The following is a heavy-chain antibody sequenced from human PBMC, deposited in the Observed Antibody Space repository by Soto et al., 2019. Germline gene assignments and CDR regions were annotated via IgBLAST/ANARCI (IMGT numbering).Heavy chain of an antibody. CDR3: TRDVLNYDILTGPGMGDY. Sequence: PGGSLRLSCTASGFTFGDYAMSWFRQAPGKGLEWVGFIRSKAYGGTTEYAASVKGRFTISRDDSKSIAYLQMNSLKTEDTAVYYCTRDVLNYDILTGPGMGDYWGQGTLVTVSS. CDR1: GFTFGDYA. J-gene: IGHJ4*02. V-gene: IGHV3-49*03. CDR2: IRSKAYGGTT. D-gene: IGHD3-9*01.